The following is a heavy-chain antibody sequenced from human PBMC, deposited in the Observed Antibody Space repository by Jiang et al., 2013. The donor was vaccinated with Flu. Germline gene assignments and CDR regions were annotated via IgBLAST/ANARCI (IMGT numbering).Heavy chain of an antibody. CDR2: INPNSGDT. V-gene: IGHV1-2*02. D-gene: IGHD2-21*02. J-gene: IGHJ4*02. Sequence: QLVESGAEVKKPGASVKVSCKASGYTFTGYYIHWVRQAPGQGLEWMGWINPNSGDTNYAQKFQGRVTMTRDTSISTAYMELSRLRSDDTAVYYCARGCGGDCYSDYWGQGTLVTVSS. CDR3: ARGCGGDCYSDY. CDR1: GYTFTGYY.